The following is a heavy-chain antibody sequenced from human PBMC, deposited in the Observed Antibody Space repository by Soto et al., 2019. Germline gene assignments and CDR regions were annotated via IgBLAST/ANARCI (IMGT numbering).Heavy chain of an antibody. CDR2: IYTSGST. D-gene: IGHD3-16*02. V-gene: IGHV4-4*07. CDR3: AREDFVHYSNYGTDV. Sequence: QVQLQESGPGLVKPAETLSLTCTVSGGSISRGSISNYYWSWIRQPAGKGLEWIGRIYTSGSTNYNPSLRSRVTMSVDTSKNQFSLKLRSVTAADTAVYYCAREDFVHYSNYGTDVWGQGTTVTVSS. J-gene: IGHJ6*02. CDR1: GGSISRGSISNYY.